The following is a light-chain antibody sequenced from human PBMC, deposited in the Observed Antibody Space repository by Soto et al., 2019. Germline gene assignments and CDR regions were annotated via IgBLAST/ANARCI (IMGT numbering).Light chain of an antibody. Sequence: EIVLTQSPATLYLSPGERATLSCRASQSVSSYLAWYQQKPCQAPRLLIYYASNRATCIPARFSGSGSGTDFTLTIIRREPEECPVYYCQQRSNWITFGHGTRLEI. CDR1: QSVSSY. CDR2: YAS. CDR3: QQRSNWIT. V-gene: IGKV3-11*01. J-gene: IGKJ5*01.